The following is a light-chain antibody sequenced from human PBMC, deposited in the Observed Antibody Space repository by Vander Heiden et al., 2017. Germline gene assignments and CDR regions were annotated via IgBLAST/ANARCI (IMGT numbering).Light chain of an antibody. CDR3: SQGKHWPGT. CDR2: HGS. CDR1: QSLVYSDGNTY. Sequence: DVVMTQSPLSLPVSLGQPASIACRSSQSLVYSDGNTYLNWFHQRPGQSPRRLIYHGSNRDAGVPDRFSGSGSGTDFTLKISRVAAEDVGVYYSSQGKHWPGTFGQGTKVEIK. V-gene: IGKV2-30*01. J-gene: IGKJ1*01.